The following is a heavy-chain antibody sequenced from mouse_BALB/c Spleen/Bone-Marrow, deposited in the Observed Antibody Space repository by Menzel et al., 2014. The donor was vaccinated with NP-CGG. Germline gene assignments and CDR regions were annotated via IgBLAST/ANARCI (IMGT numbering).Heavy chain of an antibody. CDR3: AKSVSLRAMDY. Sequence: VQLQQSGPEPEKPCASVHVSCKSSGYSFTGYNMNLVKQSNGMSLVWIGDIDPYYGGTSYDQKFKAKVTWKGDKSSSTAYMQLKSLTSEDAAVYYCAKSVSLRAMDYWGQGTSGSVSS. CDR2: IDPYYGGT. D-gene: IGHD6-2*01. CDR1: GYSFTGYN. J-gene: IGHJ4*01. V-gene: IGHV1S135*01.